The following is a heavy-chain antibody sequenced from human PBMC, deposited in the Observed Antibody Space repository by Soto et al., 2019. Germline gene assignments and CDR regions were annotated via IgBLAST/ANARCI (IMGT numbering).Heavy chain of an antibody. J-gene: IGHJ6*02. CDR3: ARRCMVRGVTTYYYYYGMDV. CDR2: IYYIGST. D-gene: IGHD3-10*01. CDR1: GGSLSSYY. V-gene: IGHV4-59*01. Sequence: SETLSLTCTVPGGSLSSYYWSWIRQPPGKGLEWIVYIYYIGSTNYNPSLNSRVTISVDTSKNQFFLKLSSVTAADTAVYYCARRCMVRGVTTYYYYYGMDVWGQGTTVTVSS.